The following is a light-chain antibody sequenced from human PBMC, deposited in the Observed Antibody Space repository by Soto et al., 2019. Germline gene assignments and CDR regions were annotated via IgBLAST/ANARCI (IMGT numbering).Light chain of an antibody. V-gene: IGLV1-47*01. CDR1: TSNIGTNF. Sequence: QLVLTQPPSASGTPGQRVTISCSGSTSNIGTNFVYWYQQLPGTAPKLLIYRNIERPSGVPDRFSGSKSGTSASLAISGLRSEDEADYYCASWNDSLSVVFGGGTKVTVL. CDR3: ASWNDSLSVV. J-gene: IGLJ2*01. CDR2: RNI.